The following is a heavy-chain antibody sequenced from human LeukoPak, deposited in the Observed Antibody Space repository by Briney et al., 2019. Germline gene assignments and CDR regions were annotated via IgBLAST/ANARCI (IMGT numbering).Heavy chain of an antibody. CDR1: GLTFSIYS. Sequence: GGSLRLSCAASGLTFSIYSMNWVRQAPGKGLEWVSSISSSSSYIYYADSVKGRFTISRDNAKNSLYLQMNSLRAEDTAVYYCAKGRVVPALRMDVWGQGTTVTVSS. CDR3: AKGRVVPALRMDV. V-gene: IGHV3-21*04. CDR2: ISSSSSYI. D-gene: IGHD2-2*01. J-gene: IGHJ6*02.